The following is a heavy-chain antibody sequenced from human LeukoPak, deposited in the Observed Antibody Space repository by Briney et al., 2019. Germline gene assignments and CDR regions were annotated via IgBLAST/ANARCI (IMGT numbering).Heavy chain of an antibody. D-gene: IGHD6-13*01. CDR1: GFPFSDRY. Sequence: QPGGSLRLSCAAAGFPFSDRYMSWVRQAPGKGLEWVSFIYSDNTHYSDSVKGRFTISRDNAKNSLYLQMNSLRAEDTAVYYCARDLMGIAYRGAFYYWGQGTLVTVSS. CDR2: IYSDNT. J-gene: IGHJ4*02. V-gene: IGHV3-53*01. CDR3: ARDLMGIAYRGAFYY.